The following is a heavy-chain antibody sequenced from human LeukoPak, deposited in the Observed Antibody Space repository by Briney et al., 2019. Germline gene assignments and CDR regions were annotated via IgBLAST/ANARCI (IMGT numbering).Heavy chain of an antibody. CDR3: ANHLACGSTSCPSFDY. CDR2: IKQDVSEK. J-gene: IGHJ4*02. D-gene: IGHD2-2*01. V-gene: IGHV3-7*01. Sequence: GGSLRLSCAASGFTFSNYWMSWVRQAPGKGLEWVANIKQDVSEKYYVGSVKGRFTISRDNAKNLLYLQMNSLRAEDTAVYYCANHLACGSTSCPSFDYWGQGTLVTVSS. CDR1: GFTFSNYW.